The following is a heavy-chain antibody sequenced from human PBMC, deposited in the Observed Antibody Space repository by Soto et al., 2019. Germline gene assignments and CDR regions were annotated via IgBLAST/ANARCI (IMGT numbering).Heavy chain of an antibody. CDR2: IIPILGPA. CDR3: ARAAKRYFDY. J-gene: IGHJ4*02. CDR1: GGTVNTFA. V-gene: IGHV1-69*06. Sequence: QVHLVQSGAEVKQPGSSFNVSCKVSGGTVNTFAVSWVRQAPGQGFEWLGGIIPILGPAFYAQKFQGRVTTTADKSTSTAYLELTSLTSEDTAVYYCARAAKRYFDYWGQGTLVTVSS.